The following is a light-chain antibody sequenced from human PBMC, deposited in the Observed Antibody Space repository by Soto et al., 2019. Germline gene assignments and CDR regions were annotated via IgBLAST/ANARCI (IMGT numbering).Light chain of an antibody. CDR3: QQYDSFSVT. J-gene: IGKJ5*01. Sequence: DIQMTQSPSSLSASVGDIVTITCVASQTIGSYLDWYQQKPGRAPKLLIYDSSSLESGVPSRFSGSGSGTEFRLTISTMQPDDFATYDCQQYDSFSVTFGQGTRLEIK. CDR1: QTIGSY. CDR2: DSS. V-gene: IGKV1-5*01.